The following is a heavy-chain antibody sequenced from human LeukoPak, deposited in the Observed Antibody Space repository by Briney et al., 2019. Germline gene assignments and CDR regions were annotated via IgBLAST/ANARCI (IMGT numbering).Heavy chain of an antibody. V-gene: IGHV4-59*08. CDR1: GGSISGYY. CDR3: ARLKAVPGGDAFDL. D-gene: IGHD6-19*01. J-gene: IGHJ3*01. CDR2: ILYSGGT. Sequence: SETLSLTCTVSGGSISGYYWGWIRQPPGKGLEYIGSILYSGGTDYNPSLKSRLTISVDTSKNQFSLKVRSVTAADTAVYYCARLKAVPGGDAFDLWGQGTRVTVSS.